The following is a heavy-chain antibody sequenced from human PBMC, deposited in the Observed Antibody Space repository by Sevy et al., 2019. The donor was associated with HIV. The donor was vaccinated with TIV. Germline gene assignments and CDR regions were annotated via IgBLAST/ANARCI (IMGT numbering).Heavy chain of an antibody. CDR3: ARDQCYYDSSGYCAFDI. CDR2: ISYDGSNK. Sequence: GSLRLSCAASGFTFSSYAMHWVRQAPGKGLEWVAVISYDGSNKYYADSVKGRFTISRDNSKNTLYLQMNSLRAEDTAVYYCARDQCYYDSSGYCAFDIWGQGTMVTVSS. CDR1: GFTFSSYA. V-gene: IGHV3-30-3*01. J-gene: IGHJ3*02. D-gene: IGHD3-22*01.